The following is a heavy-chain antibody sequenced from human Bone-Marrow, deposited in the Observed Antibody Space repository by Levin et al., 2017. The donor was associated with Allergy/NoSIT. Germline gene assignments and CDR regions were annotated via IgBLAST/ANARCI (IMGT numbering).Heavy chain of an antibody. CDR1: GFTFSSYA. CDR2: ISGSGGST. Sequence: PGGSLRLSCAASGFTFSSYAMSWVRQAPGKGLEWVSAISGSGGSTYYADSVKGRFTISRDNSKNTLYLQMNSLRAEDTAVYYCAKAPGYYDFWSGFHYYGMDVWGQGTTVTVSS. D-gene: IGHD3-3*01. V-gene: IGHV3-23*01. J-gene: IGHJ6*02. CDR3: AKAPGYYDFWSGFHYYGMDV.